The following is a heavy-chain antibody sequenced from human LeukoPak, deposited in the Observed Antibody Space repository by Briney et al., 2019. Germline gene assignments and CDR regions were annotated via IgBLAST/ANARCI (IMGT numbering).Heavy chain of an antibody. CDR3: ARVRYSSRTYYFDY. CDR1: GFTFSNSG. CDR2: IRYDGTNK. Sequence: PGGSLRLSCVASGFTFSNSGMHWVRQAPGKGLAWVAFIRYDGTNKYYADSVKGRFTISRDNSKNTLYPQMSSLGAEDTAVYYCARVRYSSRTYYFDYWGQGTLVTVSS. V-gene: IGHV3-30*02. J-gene: IGHJ4*02. D-gene: IGHD2-2*01.